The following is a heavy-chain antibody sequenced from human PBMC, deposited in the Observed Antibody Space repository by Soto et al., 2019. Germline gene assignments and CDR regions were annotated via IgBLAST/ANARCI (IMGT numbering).Heavy chain of an antibody. D-gene: IGHD2-8*02. CDR2: IYHSGRT. J-gene: IGHJ4*02. V-gene: IGHV4-4*02. Sequence: QVQLQESGPGLVKPSGTLSLTCAVSGGSISSTNWWSWVRQPPGKGLEWIGEIYHSGRTNYNPSLKIRVTISVDKSKNQCSLKLTAVTAADTAVYDGAGGSTGLLDYWGQGTLVTVSS. CDR1: GGSISSTNW. CDR3: AGGSTGLLDY.